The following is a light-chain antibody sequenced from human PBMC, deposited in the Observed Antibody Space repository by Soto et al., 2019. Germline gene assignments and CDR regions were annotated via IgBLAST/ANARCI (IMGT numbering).Light chain of an antibody. V-gene: IGLV2-14*03. CDR3: YSYTSSNTYV. Sequence: QSALTQPASVSGSPGQSITISCTGTSSDVGGYNYVSWYQHHPGKVPQLMIYDVSNRPSGVSNRFSGSKSGNTASLTISGLQAEDEADYYCYSYTSSNTYVFGTGNKVTV. J-gene: IGLJ1*01. CDR2: DVS. CDR1: SSDVGGYNY.